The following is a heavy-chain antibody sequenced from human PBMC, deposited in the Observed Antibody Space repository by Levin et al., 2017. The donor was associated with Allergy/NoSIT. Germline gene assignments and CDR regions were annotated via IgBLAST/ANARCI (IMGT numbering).Heavy chain of an antibody. V-gene: IGHV3-48*02. D-gene: IGHD2-21*01. CDR1: GVAFSSYS. J-gene: IGHJ3*02. Sequence: PGGSLRLSCVASGVAFSSYSMNWVRQAPGKGLEWISFISSSCSSIDYADSVKGRFTISRDNSKNSLFLQMNILRDEDTAVYFCAGTKRNSLHAFCICGLGTMVTVAS. CDR2: ISSSCSSI. CDR3: AGTKRNSLHAFCI.